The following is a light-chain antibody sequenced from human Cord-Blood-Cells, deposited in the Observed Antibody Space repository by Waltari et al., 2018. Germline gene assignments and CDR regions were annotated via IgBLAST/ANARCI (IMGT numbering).Light chain of an antibody. CDR1: QDISNY. V-gene: IGKV1-33*01. J-gene: IGKJ5*01. CDR2: DAS. CDR3: QQYDNLPT. Sequence: DIQMTQSPSSLSASVGDRVTITCQASQDISNYLNWYQQKPGKAPKLLIYDASNLETGVPSRFSGSGSGTDFTFTISSLQPEDIATYYCQQYDNLPTFGQGTRLRLN.